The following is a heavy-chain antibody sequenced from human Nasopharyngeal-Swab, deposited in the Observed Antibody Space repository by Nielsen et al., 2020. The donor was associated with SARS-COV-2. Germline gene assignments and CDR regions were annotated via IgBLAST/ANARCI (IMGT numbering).Heavy chain of an antibody. CDR2: IYYSGST. V-gene: IGHV4-31*03. J-gene: IGHJ3*02. D-gene: IGHD4-23*01. CDR1: GGSISSGGYY. CDR3: ASMTTVDLLAFDI. Sequence: SETLSLTCTVSGGSISSGGYYWSWIRQHPGKGLEWIGYIYYSGSTYYNPSLKSRVTISVDTSKNQFSLKLSSVTAADTAVYYCASMTTVDLLAFDIWGQGTMVTVSS.